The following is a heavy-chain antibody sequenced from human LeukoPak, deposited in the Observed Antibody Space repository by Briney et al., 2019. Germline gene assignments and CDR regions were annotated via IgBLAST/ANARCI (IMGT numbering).Heavy chain of an antibody. Sequence: SETLSLTCTVSGGSMTNNTFYWGWIRQPPGKGLEWIESIYHTGPTYYNPSLKSRVTISVDTSKNQFSLKLSSVTAADTAVYYCARVLIWFGQLQNWFDPWGPGTLVTVSP. V-gene: IGHV4-39*07. D-gene: IGHD3-10*01. CDR1: GGSMTNNTFY. J-gene: IGHJ5*02. CDR2: IYHTGPT. CDR3: ARVLIWFGQLQNWFDP.